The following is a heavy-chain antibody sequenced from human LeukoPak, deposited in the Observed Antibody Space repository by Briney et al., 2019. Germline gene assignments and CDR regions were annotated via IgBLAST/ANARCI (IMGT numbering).Heavy chain of an antibody. J-gene: IGHJ4*02. D-gene: IGHD5-12*01. V-gene: IGHV4-61*02. CDR1: GGSISSGSYY. CDR3: ARDGNSGYDLGGLRYFDY. CDR2: IYTSGST. Sequence: PSETLSLTCTVSGGSISSGSYYWSWIRQPAGKGLEWIGRIYTSGSTNYNPSLKSRVTISVDTSKNQFSLKLSSVTAADTAVYYCARDGNSGYDLGGLRYFDYWGQGTLVTVSS.